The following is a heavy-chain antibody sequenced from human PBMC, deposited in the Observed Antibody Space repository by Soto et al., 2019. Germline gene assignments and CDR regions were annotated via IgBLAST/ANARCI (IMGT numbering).Heavy chain of an antibody. CDR3: ARDYYDSSGYPDYYYYYGMDV. Sequence: GASVKVSCKASGYTFTGYYMHWVRQAPGQGLEWMGWINPNSGGTNYAQKFQGWVTMTRDTSISTAYMELSRLRSDDTAVYYCARDYYDSSGYPDYYYYYGMDVWGQGTTVTVSS. J-gene: IGHJ6*02. D-gene: IGHD3-22*01. CDR2: INPNSGGT. V-gene: IGHV1-2*04. CDR1: GYTFTGYY.